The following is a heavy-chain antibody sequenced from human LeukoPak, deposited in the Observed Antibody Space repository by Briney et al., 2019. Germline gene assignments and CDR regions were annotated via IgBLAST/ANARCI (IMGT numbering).Heavy chain of an antibody. V-gene: IGHV3-7*01. J-gene: IGHJ5*02. CDR3: TRGPPRSGSYYFGLIDP. D-gene: IGHD3-10*01. CDR2: IKEDGSEK. Sequence: GGSLRLSCAASGFTFSRYWMNWVRQAPGKGLEWVANIKEDGSEKYSVDSVKGRFTISRDNAKNSLYLQMNSLRAEDTAVYYCTRGPPRSGSYYFGLIDPWGQGILVTVSS. CDR1: GFTFSRYW.